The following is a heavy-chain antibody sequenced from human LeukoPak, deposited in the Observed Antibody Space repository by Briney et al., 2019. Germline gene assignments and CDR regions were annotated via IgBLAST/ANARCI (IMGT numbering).Heavy chain of an antibody. D-gene: IGHD1-26*01. J-gene: IGHJ4*02. Sequence: SETLSLTCTVSGDSMRNYYWNWIRQSPDKGLEWVGLINYGGNTCYNPSLLSRITMSVDTSKKQSSLNLRSVTTADTAVYYCAGDSVGYDSWGQGTLVTVSS. CDR2: INYGGNT. V-gene: IGHV4-59*01. CDR3: AGDSVGYDS. CDR1: GDSMRNYY.